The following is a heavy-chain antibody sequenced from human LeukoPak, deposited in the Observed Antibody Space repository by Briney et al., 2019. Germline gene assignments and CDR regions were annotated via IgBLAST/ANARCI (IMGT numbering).Heavy chain of an antibody. CDR2: ISSSSSYI. D-gene: IGHD1-7*01. V-gene: IGHV3-21*01. Sequence: GGSLRLSCAASGFTLSTYWMSWVRQAPGKGLEWVSSISSSSSYIYYADSVKGRFTISRDNAKNSLYLQMNSLRAEDTAVYYCARPGRNYGSYFDYWGQGTLVTVSS. J-gene: IGHJ4*02. CDR3: ARPGRNYGSYFDY. CDR1: GFTLSTYW.